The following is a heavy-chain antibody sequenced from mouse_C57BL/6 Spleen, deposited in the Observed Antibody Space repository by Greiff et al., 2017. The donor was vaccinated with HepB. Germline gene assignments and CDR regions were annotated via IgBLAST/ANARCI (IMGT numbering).Heavy chain of an antibody. CDR2: IYPGDGDT. CDR1: GYAFSSYW. J-gene: IGHJ4*01. V-gene: IGHV1-80*01. D-gene: IGHD1-1*01. Sequence: QVQLQQSGAELVKPGASVKISCKASGYAFSSYWMNWVKQRPGKGLEWIGQIYPGDGDTNYNGKFKGKATLTADKSSSTAYMQLSSLTSEDSAVYFCARSPSYYGSSYRYAMDYWGQGTSVTVSS. CDR3: ARSPSYYGSSYRYAMDY.